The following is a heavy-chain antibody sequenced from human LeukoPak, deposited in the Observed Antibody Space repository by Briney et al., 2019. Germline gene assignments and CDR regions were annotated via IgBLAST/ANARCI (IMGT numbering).Heavy chain of an antibody. J-gene: IGHJ4*02. CDR2: ISSSGSTI. CDR1: GFTFSSYE. V-gene: IGHV3-48*03. CDR3: ARAVHYGSGSYSGQYYFDY. Sequence: PGGSLRLSCAASGFTFSSYEMNWVRQAPGKGLEWVSYISSSGSTIYYADSVKGRFTISRDNAKNSLYLQMNSLRAEDTAVYYCARAVHYGSGSYSGQYYFDYWGQGTLVTVSS. D-gene: IGHD3-10*01.